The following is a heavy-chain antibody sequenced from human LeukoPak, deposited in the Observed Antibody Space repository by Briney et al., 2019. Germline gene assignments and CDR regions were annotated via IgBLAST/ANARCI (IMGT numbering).Heavy chain of an antibody. CDR3: ARHYQKVAGEFDY. CDR1: GYSFTSYW. CDR2: IEPSDSYP. D-gene: IGHD6-19*01. V-gene: IGHV5-10-1*01. J-gene: IGHJ4*02. Sequence: GESLKISCKGSGYSFTSYWISWVRQMPGKGLGWMERIEPSDSYPNYSPSFQGHVTISADQSVSTAYLQWSSLKASDTAMYYCARHYQKVAGEFDYGGEGTRVTVSS.